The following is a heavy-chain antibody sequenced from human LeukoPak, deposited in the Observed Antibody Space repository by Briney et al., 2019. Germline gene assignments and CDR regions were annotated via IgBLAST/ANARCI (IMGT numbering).Heavy chain of an antibody. CDR3: ARVTYDSNGYWSGYFDY. J-gene: IGHJ4*02. Sequence: GGSLRLSCAASGFTFSSYSMNWVRQAPGKGLEWVANIKQDGSEKYYVDSVKGRFTISRDNAKNSLYLQMNSLRAEDTAVYFCARVTYDSNGYWSGYFDYWGQGTLVTVSS. CDR1: GFTFSSYS. D-gene: IGHD3-22*01. V-gene: IGHV3-7*01. CDR2: IKQDGSEK.